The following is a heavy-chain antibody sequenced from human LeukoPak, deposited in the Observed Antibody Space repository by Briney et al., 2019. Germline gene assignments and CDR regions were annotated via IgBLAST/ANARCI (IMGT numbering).Heavy chain of an antibody. CDR1: GGSFSRYY. D-gene: IGHD3-22*01. V-gene: IGHV4-34*01. CDR3: ARPYYYDSRIDP. CDR2: INHSGST. Sequence: PSETLSLTCAVYGGSFSRYYWSWIRQPPGKGLEWIGEINHSGSTNYNPSLKSRVTISVDTSKNQFSLKLSSVTAADTAVYYCARPYYYDSRIDPWGQGTLVTVSS. J-gene: IGHJ5*02.